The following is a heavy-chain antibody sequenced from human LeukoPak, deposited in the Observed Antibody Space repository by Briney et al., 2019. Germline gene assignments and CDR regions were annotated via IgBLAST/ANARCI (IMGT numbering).Heavy chain of an antibody. D-gene: IGHD6-19*01. CDR2: ISYDGSNK. Sequence: GGSLRLSCAASGFTFSSYGMHWVRQAPGKGLEWVAVISYDGSNKYYADSVKGRFTISRDNSKNTLYLQMNSLRAEDTAVYYCAKARNQWLVSDSFDYWGQGTLVTVSS. CDR3: AKARNQWLVSDSFDY. J-gene: IGHJ4*02. V-gene: IGHV3-30*18. CDR1: GFTFSSYG.